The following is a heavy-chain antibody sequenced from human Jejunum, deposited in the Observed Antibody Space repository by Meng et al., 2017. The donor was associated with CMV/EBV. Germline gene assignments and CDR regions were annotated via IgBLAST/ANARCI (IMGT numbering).Heavy chain of an antibody. D-gene: IGHD2-2*01. V-gene: IGHV3-74*01. J-gene: IGHJ5*02. CDR3: ATLSTS. CDR1: GLTFRGYR. Sequence: GSLRLSCAAAGLTFRGYRVQWGREAPGKGLVWVSSVSPDGGSTGYEDSVKGRFTISRDNAKNTLYLQMSSLRAEDTAVYYCATLSTSWGQGALVTVSS. CDR2: VSPDGGST.